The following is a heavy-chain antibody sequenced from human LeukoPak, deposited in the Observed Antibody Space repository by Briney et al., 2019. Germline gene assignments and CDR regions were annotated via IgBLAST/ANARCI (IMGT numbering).Heavy chain of an antibody. J-gene: IGHJ4*02. D-gene: IGHD2-2*01. CDR1: GFTFSNAW. Sequence: PGGSLRLSCAASGFTFSNAWMSWVRQAPGKGLEWVGRIKSKTDGGTTDYAAPVKGRFTISRDDSKNTLYLQVNSLKTEDTAVYYCTTGPPYCSSTSCRRDYWGQGTLVTVSS. CDR2: IKSKTDGGTT. V-gene: IGHV3-15*01. CDR3: TTGPPYCSSTSCRRDY.